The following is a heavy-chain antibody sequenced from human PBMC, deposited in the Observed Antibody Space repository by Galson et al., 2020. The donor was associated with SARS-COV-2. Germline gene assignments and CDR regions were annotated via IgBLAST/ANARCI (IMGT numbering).Heavy chain of an antibody. D-gene: IGHD3-16*01. V-gene: IGHV3-11*01. Sequence: GESLKISRAASGFSFSDYYMSWIRQAPGKGLEWISYISTSGSKMYYADLVKGRFHISRDNTKNSVYLEMNSLRAEDTAVYYCTRDSNYDYASLDQRDTPVDYWGQGTRVTGSS. CDR3: TRDSNYDYASLDQRDTPVDY. J-gene: IGHJ4*02. CDR2: ISTSGSKM. CDR1: GFSFSDYY.